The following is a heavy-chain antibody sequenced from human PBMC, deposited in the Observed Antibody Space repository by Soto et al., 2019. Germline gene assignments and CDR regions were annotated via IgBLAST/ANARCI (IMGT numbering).Heavy chain of an antibody. J-gene: IGHJ4*02. CDR2: INPNSGGT. CDR1: GYTFTGYY. V-gene: IGHV1-2*04. D-gene: IGHD6-13*01. Sequence: ASAKVSCKASGYTFTGYYMHWVRQAPGQGLEWMGWINPNSGGTNYAQKFQGWVTMTRDTSISTAYMELSRLRSDDTAVYYCARGIAAARYYFDYWGQGTLVTVSS. CDR3: ARGIAAARYYFDY.